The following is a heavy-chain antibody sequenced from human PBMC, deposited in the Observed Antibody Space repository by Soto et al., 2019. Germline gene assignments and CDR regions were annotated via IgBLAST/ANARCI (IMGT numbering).Heavy chain of an antibody. Sequence: XGSLRLSCAASGFTFSNYAMTWARQAPGKGLEWVSSLLRSGSTAYYADSVRGRFTVSSDTSANSLYLQMDSLRAEDTAIYYCAKDAISGDGIWLMDSWGQGTLVTVSS. V-gene: IGHV3-23*01. CDR3: AKDAISGDGIWLMDS. J-gene: IGHJ5*02. CDR1: GFTFSNYA. CDR2: LLRSGSTA. D-gene: IGHD4-17*01.